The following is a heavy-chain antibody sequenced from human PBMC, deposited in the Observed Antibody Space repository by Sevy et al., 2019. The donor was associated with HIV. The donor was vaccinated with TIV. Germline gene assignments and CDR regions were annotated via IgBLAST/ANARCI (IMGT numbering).Heavy chain of an antibody. J-gene: IGHJ4*02. CDR3: ARGSDGYSYGLLDY. V-gene: IGHV3-48*01. CDR1: GFSFSSFS. CDR2: ISTGSSTI. D-gene: IGHD5-18*01. Sequence: GGSLRLSCAASGFSFSSFSMNWVRQAPGKGQEWVSYISTGSSTIYYADSVKDRFTISRDNAKNSLYLQMNSLRAEDTAVYYCARGSDGYSYGLLDYWGQGTLVTVSS.